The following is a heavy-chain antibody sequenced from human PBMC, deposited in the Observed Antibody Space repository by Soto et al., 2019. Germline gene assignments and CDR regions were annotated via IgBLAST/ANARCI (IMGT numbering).Heavy chain of an antibody. J-gene: IGHJ6*02. V-gene: IGHV4-39*01. CDR2: IYYSGST. CDR3: ARGSLETNTYYYYGMDV. Sequence: SETLSLTCTVSGGSISSSSYYWGWIRQPPGKGLEWIGSIYYSGSTYYNPSLKSRVTISVDTSKNQFSLKRSSVTAADTAVYYCARGSLETNTYYYYGMDVWGQGTTVTVSS. CDR1: GGSISSSSYY. D-gene: IGHD3-16*01.